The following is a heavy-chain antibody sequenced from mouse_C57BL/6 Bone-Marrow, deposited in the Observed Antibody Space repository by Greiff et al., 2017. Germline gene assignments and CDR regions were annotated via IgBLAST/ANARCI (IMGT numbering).Heavy chain of an antibody. V-gene: IGHV1-69*01. D-gene: IGHD2-2*01. CDR2: IDPSDSYT. J-gene: IGHJ2*01. CDR1: GYTFTSYW. CDR3: ARDGYDAFDY. Sequence: QVHVKQPGAELVMPGASVKLSCKASGYTFTSYWMHWVKQRPGQGLEWIGEIDPSDSYTKYNQKFKGKSTLTVDKSSSTAYMQLSSLTSEDSAVYYCARDGYDAFDYWGQGTTLTVSS.